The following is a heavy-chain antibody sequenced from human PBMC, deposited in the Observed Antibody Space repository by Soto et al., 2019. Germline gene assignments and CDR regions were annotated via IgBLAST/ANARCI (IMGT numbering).Heavy chain of an antibody. CDR3: ARQDTSYDFWSGYTSRVFDY. Sequence: ASVKVSCKASGYTFTSYGISWVRQAPGQGLEWFGWINPISGGTNYAQKFQGWVTMTRDTSFSTAYIELSRLSSDDTAVYYCARQDTSYDFWSGYTSRVFDYWGQGTLVTVSS. V-gene: IGHV1-2*04. D-gene: IGHD3-3*01. CDR1: GYTFTSYG. CDR2: INPISGGT. J-gene: IGHJ4*02.